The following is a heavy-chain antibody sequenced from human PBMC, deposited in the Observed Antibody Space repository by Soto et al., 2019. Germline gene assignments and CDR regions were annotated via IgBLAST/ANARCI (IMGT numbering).Heavy chain of an antibody. V-gene: IGHV3-15*07. J-gene: IGHJ4*02. Sequence: EVQLVESGGGLVKPGGSLRLSCAASGFTFSNAWMNWVRQAPGKGLEWVGRIKSKTDGGTTSYAASVKGIFTTSRDDSKNTLYLQMNSLNTEDTAVDYCTTDHLRWYPSGFFDYWGQGTLVTVSS. D-gene: IGHD4-17*01. CDR3: TTDHLRWYPSGFFDY. CDR2: IKSKTDGGTT. CDR1: GFTFSNAW.